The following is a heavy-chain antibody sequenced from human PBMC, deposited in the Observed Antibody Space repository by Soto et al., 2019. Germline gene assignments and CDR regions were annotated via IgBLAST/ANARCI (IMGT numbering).Heavy chain of an antibody. CDR2: ISAYNGNT. D-gene: IGHD4-4*01. Sequence: QVQLVQSGAEVKKPGASVKVSCKASGYTFTSYGISWVRQAPGQGLEWMGWISAYNGNTNYAQKLQGRVTMTTDTSTSTAYMELRSLRSDDTAGYYCARTLDYSNYHYYYYYMDVWGKGTTVTVSS. CDR1: GYTFTSYG. J-gene: IGHJ6*03. CDR3: ARTLDYSNYHYYYYYMDV. V-gene: IGHV1-18*01.